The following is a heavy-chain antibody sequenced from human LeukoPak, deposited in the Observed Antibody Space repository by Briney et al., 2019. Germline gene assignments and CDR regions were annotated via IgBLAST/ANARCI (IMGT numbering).Heavy chain of an antibody. CDR2: INHSGST. J-gene: IGHJ4*02. D-gene: IGHD3-10*01. Sequence: SKTLSLTCAVYGGSFSGYYWSWIRQPPGKGLEWIGEINHSGSTNYNPSLKSRVTISVDTSKNQFSLKLSSVTAADTAVYYCARVRITMVRGVNPADYWGQGTLVTVSS. V-gene: IGHV4-34*01. CDR1: GGSFSGYY. CDR3: ARVRITMVRGVNPADY.